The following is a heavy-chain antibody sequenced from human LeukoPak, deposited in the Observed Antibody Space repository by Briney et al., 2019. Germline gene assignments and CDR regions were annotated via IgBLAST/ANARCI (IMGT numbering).Heavy chain of an antibody. CDR3: ARDVEAMRYYDSSGLFDY. J-gene: IGHJ4*02. CDR1: GYTFTSYG. V-gene: IGHV1-18*01. CDR2: ISAYNGNT. Sequence: GAPVKVSCKASGYTFTSYGISWVRQAPGQGLEWMGWISAYNGNTNYAQKLQGRVTMTTDTSTSTAYMELRSLRSDDTAVYYCARDVEAMRYYDSSGLFDYWGQGTLVTVSS. D-gene: IGHD3-22*01.